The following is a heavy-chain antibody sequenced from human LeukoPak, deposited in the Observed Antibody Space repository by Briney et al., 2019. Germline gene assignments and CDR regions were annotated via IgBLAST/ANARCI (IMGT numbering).Heavy chain of an antibody. CDR1: GGSISGTNW. Sequence: SGTLSLTCAVSGGSISGTNWWSWVRQPPGKGLEWIGEIYHSGSTNYNPSLKSRVTISVDKSKNQFSLKLSSVTAEDTAVFYCARGTYYHGSGMDYWGQGTLVTVSS. CDR2: IYHSGST. CDR3: ARGTYYHGSGMDY. V-gene: IGHV4-4*02. J-gene: IGHJ4*02. D-gene: IGHD3-10*01.